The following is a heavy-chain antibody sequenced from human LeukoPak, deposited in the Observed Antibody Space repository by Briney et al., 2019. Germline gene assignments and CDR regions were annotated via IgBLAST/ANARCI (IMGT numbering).Heavy chain of an antibody. J-gene: IGHJ4*02. CDR2: ISSSSSPI. CDR1: GFTFSSYS. CDR3: ARGLQSDY. D-gene: IGHD4-11*01. Sequence: GGSLRLSCAASGFTFSSYSMNWVRQAPGKGLEWVSYISSSSSPIHYADSVKGRFTISRDNAKNSLYLQMNSLRAEDTAVYYCARGLQSDYWGQGTLVTVSS. V-gene: IGHV3-48*01.